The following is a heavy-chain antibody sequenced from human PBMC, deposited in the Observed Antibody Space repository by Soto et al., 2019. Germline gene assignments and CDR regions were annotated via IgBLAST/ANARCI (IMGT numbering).Heavy chain of an antibody. J-gene: IGHJ6*02. CDR3: ARDGADTATMDV. Sequence: PGGSLRPSCTVPGFTFSSYSMNWVRRAPGKGLEWVSYISSSSSTIYYADSVKGRFTISRDNAKNSLYLQMNSLRDEDTAVYYCARDGADTATMDVWGQGTTVTVSS. CDR2: ISSSSSTI. CDR1: GFTFSSYS. D-gene: IGHD5-18*01. V-gene: IGHV3-48*02.